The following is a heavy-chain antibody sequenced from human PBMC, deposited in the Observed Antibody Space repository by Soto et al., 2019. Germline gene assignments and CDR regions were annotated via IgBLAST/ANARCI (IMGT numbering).Heavy chain of an antibody. CDR2: IYYVGNA. CDR1: GDSITKSVYY. J-gene: IGHJ4*02. Sequence: SETLSLTCTVSGDSITKSVYYWAWVRQSPGKGLEWIASIYYVGNAYYNPSLQSRVTISVDASKNQFSLELQSVIAADSAVYYCARVPYYGSGGDGPYFFDYWGQGTLVTVSS. CDR3: ARVPYYGSGGDGPYFFDY. V-gene: IGHV4-39*01. D-gene: IGHD2-15*01.